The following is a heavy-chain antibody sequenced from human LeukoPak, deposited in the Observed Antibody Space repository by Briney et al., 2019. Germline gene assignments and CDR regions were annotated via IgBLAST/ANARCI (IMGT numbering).Heavy chain of an antibody. CDR1: GFTFSSYA. J-gene: IGHJ4*02. Sequence: GGSLRLSCAVSGFTFSSYAMSWVRQAPGKGLEWVSGISGGGDSTDYADSVKGRFTISRDNSKNTLFLQMNSLRAEDTAIFYCARVGDYIRYHFDYWGQGTLVTVSS. D-gene: IGHD4-17*01. V-gene: IGHV3-23*01. CDR3: ARVGDYIRYHFDY. CDR2: ISGGGDST.